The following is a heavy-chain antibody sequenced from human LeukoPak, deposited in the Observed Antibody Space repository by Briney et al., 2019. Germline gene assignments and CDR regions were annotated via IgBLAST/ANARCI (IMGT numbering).Heavy chain of an antibody. Sequence: GGSLRLSCAASGFTFSDYYMSWIRQAPGKGLEWVSSISSSSSYIYYADSVKGRFTISRDNAKNSLYMQMNSLRAEDTAVYYCVRDVSRLSDGMDVWGQGTTVTVSS. V-gene: IGHV3-11*06. CDR2: ISSSSSYI. CDR1: GFTFSDYY. CDR3: VRDVSRLSDGMDV. J-gene: IGHJ6*02.